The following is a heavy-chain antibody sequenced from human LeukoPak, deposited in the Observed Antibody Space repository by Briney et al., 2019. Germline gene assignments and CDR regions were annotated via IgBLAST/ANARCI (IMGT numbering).Heavy chain of an antibody. D-gene: IGHD3-22*01. V-gene: IGHV3-23*01. CDR3: AKIRGYYDSSGYLPLFDY. Sequence: GGSLRLSCAASGFTFSSYAMSWVRQAPGKGLEWVSAISGSGGSTYYADSVKGRFTISRDNSKNTLYLQMNSLRAEDTAVYYCAKIRGYYDSSGYLPLFDYWGQGTLVTVSS. J-gene: IGHJ4*02. CDR2: ISGSGGST. CDR1: GFTFSSYA.